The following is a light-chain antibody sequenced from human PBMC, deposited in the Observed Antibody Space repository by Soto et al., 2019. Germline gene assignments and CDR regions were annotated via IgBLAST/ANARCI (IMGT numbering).Light chain of an antibody. J-gene: IGKJ4*01. CDR3: QQYASSPLT. CDR1: QSVRSGY. Sequence: EIVLTQSPGTLSLSPGERATLSCRACQSVRSGYLAWYQQKPGQSPRLLIYGASGRATGIPDRFSGSGSGTDFTLTISRLEPEDFAVYYCQQYASSPLTFGGGTKVDIK. V-gene: IGKV3-20*01. CDR2: GAS.